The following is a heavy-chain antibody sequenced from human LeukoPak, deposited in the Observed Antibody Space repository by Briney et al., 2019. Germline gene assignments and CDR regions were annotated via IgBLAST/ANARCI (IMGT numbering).Heavy chain of an antibody. V-gene: IGHV4-34*01. CDR2: INHSGST. D-gene: IGHD5-12*01. J-gene: IGHJ4*02. CDR3: AREVRVYSGYALLKRLAYFDY. Sequence: PSETLSLTCAVYGGSFSGYYWSWIRQPPGKGLEWIGEINHSGSTNYNPSLKSRVTISVDTSKNQFSLKLSSVTAADTAVYYCAREVRVYSGYALLKRLAYFDYWGQGTLVTVSS. CDR1: GGSFSGYY.